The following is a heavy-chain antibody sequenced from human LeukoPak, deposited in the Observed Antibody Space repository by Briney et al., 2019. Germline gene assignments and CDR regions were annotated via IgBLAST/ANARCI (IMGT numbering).Heavy chain of an antibody. CDR2: IREDGTEK. Sequence: PGGSLXLSCTASGFTFSGAWMTWVRQAPGKGLEWVANIREDGTEKNYVDSVKGRFTISRDNAKNSLFLQMSNLRDDDTAIYYCARHVGISFWGQGTLVTVSS. V-gene: IGHV3-7*01. CDR1: GFTFSGAW. D-gene: IGHD7-27*01. J-gene: IGHJ4*02. CDR3: ARHVGISF.